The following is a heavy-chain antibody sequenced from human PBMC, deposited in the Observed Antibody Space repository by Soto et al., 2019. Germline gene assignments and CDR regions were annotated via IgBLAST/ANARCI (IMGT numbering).Heavy chain of an antibody. V-gene: IGHV1-18*01. CDR1: GYSFTNYG. Sequence: QDQLVQSGAEVKEPGASVTVSCKASGYSFTNYGVTWVRQAPGQGLEWMGWISAFNGNTHYAQNLQGRVTMTTDASTRTAYMELRSLRSDDTAVYYCARDRGVAPPVAGNTHYYYYIDVWGKGTTVTVSS. CDR3: ARDRGVAPPVAGNTHYYYYIDV. CDR2: ISAFNGNT. J-gene: IGHJ6*03. D-gene: IGHD6-19*01.